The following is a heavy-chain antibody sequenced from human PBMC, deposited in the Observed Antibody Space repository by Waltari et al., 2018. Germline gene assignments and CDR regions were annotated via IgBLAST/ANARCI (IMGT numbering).Heavy chain of an antibody. D-gene: IGHD3-22*01. CDR3: AKEPFQYYYDSSGSTDAFDI. V-gene: IGHV3-23*01. Sequence: EVQLLESGGGLVQPGGSLRLSCAASGFTFSSYAMSWVRQAPGKGLGWVSAISGSGGSTYYADSVKCRFTISRDNSKNTLYLQMNSLRAEDTAVYYCAKEPFQYYYDSSGSTDAFDIWGQGTMVTVSS. J-gene: IGHJ3*02. CDR2: ISGSGGST. CDR1: GFTFSSYA.